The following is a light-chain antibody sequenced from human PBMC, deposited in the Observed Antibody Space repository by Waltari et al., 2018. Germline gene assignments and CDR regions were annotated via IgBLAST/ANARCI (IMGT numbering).Light chain of an antibody. CDR3: SAYTSRGVV. CDR1: GSDVGGYDY. CDR2: DVY. V-gene: IGLV2-14*01. Sequence: QSALTQPASVSGSPGQAIIISCTGTGSDVGGYDYVSWYQQYPGKAPRLIIYDVYNRHSGVSNRVSGSMSESTASLATSGLQAEDESVYYCSAYTSRGVVFGGGTKLTVL. J-gene: IGLJ2*01.